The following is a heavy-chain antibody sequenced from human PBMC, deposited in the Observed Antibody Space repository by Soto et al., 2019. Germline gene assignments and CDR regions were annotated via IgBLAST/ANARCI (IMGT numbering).Heavy chain of an antibody. CDR3: ARDPDDFWSGYPDY. CDR1: GFTFRNYA. Sequence: GSLRLSCAASGFTFRNYAMHWVRQAPGKGLQWVASISYDGDKEYYADSVKGRFTISRDNSKNTLYLQMNSLRPDDTAVYYCARDPDDFWSGYPDYWGQGNLVTVSS. D-gene: IGHD3-3*01. CDR2: ISYDGDKE. V-gene: IGHV3-30-3*01. J-gene: IGHJ4*02.